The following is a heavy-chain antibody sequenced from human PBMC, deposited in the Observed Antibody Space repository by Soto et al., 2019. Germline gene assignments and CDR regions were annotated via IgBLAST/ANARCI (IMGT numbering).Heavy chain of an antibody. CDR3: TTPDTATVHYYYYGMDV. D-gene: IGHD5-18*01. V-gene: IGHV3-15*07. Sequence: GGSLRLSCAASGFTFSNAWMNWVRQAPGKGLEWVGRIKSKTDGGTTDYAAPVKGRFTISRDDSKNTLYLQMNSLKTEDTVVYYCTTPDTATVHYYYYGMDVWGQGTTVTVSS. CDR2: IKSKTDGGTT. J-gene: IGHJ6*02. CDR1: GFTFSNAW.